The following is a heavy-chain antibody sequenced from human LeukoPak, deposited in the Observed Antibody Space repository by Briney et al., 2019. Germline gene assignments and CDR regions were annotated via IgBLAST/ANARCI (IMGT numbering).Heavy chain of an antibody. CDR3: ARFRWELRLFDY. D-gene: IGHD1-26*01. J-gene: IGHJ4*02. V-gene: IGHV3-74*01. Sequence: PGGSLRLSCAASGLTFSSYWMHWVRQAPGKGLVWVSRINSDGSSTSYADSVKGRFTISRDNAKNTLYLQMNSLRAEDTAVYYCARFRWELRLFDYWGQGTLVTVSS. CDR2: INSDGSST. CDR1: GLTFSSYW.